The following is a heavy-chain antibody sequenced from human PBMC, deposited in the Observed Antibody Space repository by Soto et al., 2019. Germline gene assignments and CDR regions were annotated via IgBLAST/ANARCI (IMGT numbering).Heavy chain of an antibody. CDR1: GYSFSTYS. CDR3: ATWRSSSWFDY. D-gene: IGHD6-13*01. V-gene: IGHV5-51*01. Sequence: ESLKISCKGSGYSFSTYSIGWVRQTPGKGLEWMGNIFSSDSNAKYSPSFQGQVTISADRSISTAYLQWSSLKASDTAIYYCATWRSSSWFDYWGQGTLVTVSS. J-gene: IGHJ4*02. CDR2: IFSSDSNA.